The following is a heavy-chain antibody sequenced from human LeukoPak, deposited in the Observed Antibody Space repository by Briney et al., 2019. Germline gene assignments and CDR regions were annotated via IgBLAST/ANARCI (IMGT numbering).Heavy chain of an antibody. J-gene: IGHJ4*02. V-gene: IGHV4-34*01. CDR2: INHSVST. Sequence: PSETLPLTCAVYGGSFSGYYWSWIRQPPGKGLEWIGEINHSVSTNYNRSLKSRVTISVDTSKNQFSLKLSSVTAADTAVYYCARGRVNSSPHADYWGQGTLVTVSS. CDR1: GGSFSGYY. D-gene: IGHD6-13*01. CDR3: ARGRVNSSPHADY.